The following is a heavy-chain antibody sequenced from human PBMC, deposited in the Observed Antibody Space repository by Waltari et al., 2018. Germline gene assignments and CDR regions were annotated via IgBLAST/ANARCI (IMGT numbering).Heavy chain of an antibody. CDR2: INHSGST. D-gene: IGHD3-3*01. CDR1: GGSFSGSY. J-gene: IGHJ4*02. CDR3: ARGVGYYDFWSGSIDYFDY. Sequence: QVQLQQWGAGLLKPSETLSLTCAVYGGSFSGSYWSWIRQPPGKGLEWIGEINHSGSTNYNPSLKSRVTISVDTSKNQFSLKLSSVTAADTAVYYCARGVGYYDFWSGSIDYFDYWGQGTLVTVSS. V-gene: IGHV4-34*01.